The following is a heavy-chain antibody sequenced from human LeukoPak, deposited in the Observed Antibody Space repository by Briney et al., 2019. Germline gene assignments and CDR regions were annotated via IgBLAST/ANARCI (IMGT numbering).Heavy chain of an antibody. Sequence: SQTLSLTCTVSGGSISSGSYYWSWIRQPAGKGLEWIGRIYTSGSTNYNPSLKSRVTISVDTSKNQFSLKLSSVTAADTAVYYCARRRKSYYYDSSGYASWGQGTLVTVSS. CDR1: GGSISSGSYY. D-gene: IGHD3-22*01. J-gene: IGHJ4*02. CDR2: IYTSGST. V-gene: IGHV4-61*02. CDR3: ARRRKSYYYDSSGYAS.